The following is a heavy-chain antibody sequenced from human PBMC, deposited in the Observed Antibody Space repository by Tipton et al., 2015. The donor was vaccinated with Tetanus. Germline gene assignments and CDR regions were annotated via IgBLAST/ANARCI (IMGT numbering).Heavy chain of an antibody. J-gene: IGHJ3*02. CDR2: IYYSGNT. V-gene: IGHV4-30-4*01. CDR3: ARAGTDNGGKENGFDT. CDR1: GGSINSGVYY. D-gene: IGHD1-14*01. Sequence: TLSLTCTVSGGSINSGVYYWSWIRRPPGKGLEWIGYIYYSGNTHYNPSLQSRIAISIDQSKNQFSLNLNSVTAADTAVYYCARAGTDNGGKENGFDTWGQGTLVTVSS.